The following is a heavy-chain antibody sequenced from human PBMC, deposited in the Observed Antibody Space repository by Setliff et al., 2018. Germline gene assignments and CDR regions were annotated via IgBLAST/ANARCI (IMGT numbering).Heavy chain of an antibody. J-gene: IGHJ4*02. CDR3: ARGRNVASRLLDS. CDR2: ITHTGTTGST. CDR1: GGTFTYYY. V-gene: IGHV4-34*01. D-gene: IGHD6-6*01. Sequence: SETLSLTCAASGGTFTYYYWTWIRQSPAKGLEWIGEITHTGTTGSTKYNPSLKSRVTMSIDTSKNQVSLMVTSVTAADTAVYYCARGRNVASRLLDSWGQGTRVTVSS.